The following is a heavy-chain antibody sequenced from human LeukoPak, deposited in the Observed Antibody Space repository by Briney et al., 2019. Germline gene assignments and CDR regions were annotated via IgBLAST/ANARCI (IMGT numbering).Heavy chain of an antibody. Sequence: SETLSLTCTVSGGSISSSSYYWGWIRQPPGKGLEWIGSIYYSGSTNYNPSLKSRVTISVDTSKNQFSLKLSSVTAADTAVYYCARLTAMATGWFDPWGQGTLVTVSS. V-gene: IGHV4-39*07. J-gene: IGHJ5*02. D-gene: IGHD5-18*01. CDR2: IYYSGST. CDR3: ARLTAMATGWFDP. CDR1: GGSISSSSYY.